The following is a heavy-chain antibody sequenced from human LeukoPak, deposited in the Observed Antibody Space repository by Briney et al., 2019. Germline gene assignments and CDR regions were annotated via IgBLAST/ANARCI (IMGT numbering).Heavy chain of an antibody. CDR3: AREDGSRGVDWFDP. D-gene: IGHD3-10*01. Sequence: SETLSLTCTVSGGSISTSIFYWNWIRQHPGKGLEWIGYIYYTGDTFYNPSLNGRVTISVDTSKNQFSLKLSSVTAADTAVYYCAREDGSRGVDWFDPWGQGTLVTVSS. V-gene: IGHV4-31*03. J-gene: IGHJ5*02. CDR1: GGSISTSIFY. CDR2: IYYTGDT.